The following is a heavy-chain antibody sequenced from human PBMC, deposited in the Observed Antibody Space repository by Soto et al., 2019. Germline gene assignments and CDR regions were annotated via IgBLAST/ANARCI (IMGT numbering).Heavy chain of an antibody. V-gene: IGHV4-31*03. J-gene: IGHJ5*02. CDR1: GGSISSGGYY. Sequence: SETLSLTCTVSGGSISSGGYYWSWIRQHPGTGLEWIGYIYYSGSTYYNPSLKSRVTISVDTSKNQFSLKLSSVTAADTAVYYCARDRPRVAAAEGFDPWGQGTLVTVSS. D-gene: IGHD6-13*01. CDR2: IYYSGST. CDR3: ARDRPRVAAAEGFDP.